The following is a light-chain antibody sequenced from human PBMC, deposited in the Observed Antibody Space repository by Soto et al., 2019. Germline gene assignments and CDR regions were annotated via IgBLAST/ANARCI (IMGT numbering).Light chain of an antibody. CDR3: QQYDDYPWT. Sequence: DIQMTKSPSSLSASVGDRVTLTCRSSQSISTWLAWFQQKPGKAPKLLIYRASSLESGAPSRFSGTGSGTEFTFTISSLQPDDFATYYCQQYDDYPWTFGQGTKVDIK. J-gene: IGKJ1*01. V-gene: IGKV1-5*03. CDR1: QSISTW. CDR2: RAS.